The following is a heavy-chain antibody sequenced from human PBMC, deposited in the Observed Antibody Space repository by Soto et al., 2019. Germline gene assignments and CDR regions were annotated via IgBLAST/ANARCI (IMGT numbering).Heavy chain of an antibody. J-gene: IGHJ3*02. CDR2: ISGSGGST. CDR1: GFTFSSYA. Sequence: PGGSLRLSCAASGFTFSSYAMSWVRQAPGKGLEWVSAISGSGGSTYYADSVKGRFTISRDNSKNTLYLQMNSLRAEDTAVYYCAKEANVLRFLEWLSRGSFDIWGQGTMATVSS. CDR3: AKEANVLRFLEWLSRGSFDI. V-gene: IGHV3-23*01. D-gene: IGHD3-3*01.